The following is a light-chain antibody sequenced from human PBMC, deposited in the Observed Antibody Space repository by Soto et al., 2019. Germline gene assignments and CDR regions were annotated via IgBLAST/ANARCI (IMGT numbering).Light chain of an antibody. CDR2: ANS. CDR1: GSNIGAGYE. J-gene: IGLJ7*01. V-gene: IGLV1-40*01. CDR3: QSYDSGLSAVL. Sequence: QTVVAQPPSVSGAPGQSVTISCTGSGSNIGAGYEVHWYQHLPGRAPKLLIYANSDRPSGVPDRFFGSRSGTSASLAITRLQAEDEADYYCQSYDSGLSAVLFGGGTQLTVL.